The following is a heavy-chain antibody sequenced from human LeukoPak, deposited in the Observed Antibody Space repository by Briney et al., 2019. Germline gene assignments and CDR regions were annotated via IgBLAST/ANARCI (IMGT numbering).Heavy chain of an antibody. D-gene: IGHD2-2*01. CDR2: IGSDGGST. J-gene: IGHJ4*02. Sequence: GGSLRLSCAASGFTFSYYWMLWLRQTPGKGLVSVARIGSDGGSTRYAYSVKGRFTISRDNAKNTLYLQLNSLSADDTGIYYCARDDTNGIDYWGQGTLVTVSS. V-gene: IGHV3-74*01. CDR1: GFTFSYYW. CDR3: ARDDTNGIDY.